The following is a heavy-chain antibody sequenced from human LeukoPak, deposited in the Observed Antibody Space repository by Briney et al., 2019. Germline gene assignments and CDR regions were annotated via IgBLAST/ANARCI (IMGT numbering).Heavy chain of an antibody. CDR1: GFTLSSYE. J-gene: IGHJ4*02. Sequence: PGGSLRLSCTVSGFTLSSYEMSWIRQAPGKGLEWVSSIDYSGGSSYYADSVKGRFTISRDNAKNSLYLQMNSLRAEDTAVYYCARGGYSYGYWGQGTLVTVSS. CDR2: IDYSGGSS. CDR3: ARGGYSYGY. V-gene: IGHV3-21*01. D-gene: IGHD5-18*01.